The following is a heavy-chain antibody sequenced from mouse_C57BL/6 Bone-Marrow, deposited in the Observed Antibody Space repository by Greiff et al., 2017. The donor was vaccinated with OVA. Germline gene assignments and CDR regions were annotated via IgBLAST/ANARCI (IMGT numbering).Heavy chain of an antibody. CDR2: IDPEDGDT. Sequence: EVQLQQSGAELVRPGASVKLSCTASGFNIKDYYMHWVKQRPEQGLEWIGRIDPEDGDTEYAPKFQGKATMTADTSSKTAYLQLSSLTSEDTAVYYCTIYYYGSSYDYWGQGTTLTVSS. CDR3: TIYYYGSSYDY. V-gene: IGHV14-1*01. D-gene: IGHD1-1*01. CDR1: GFNIKDYY. J-gene: IGHJ2*01.